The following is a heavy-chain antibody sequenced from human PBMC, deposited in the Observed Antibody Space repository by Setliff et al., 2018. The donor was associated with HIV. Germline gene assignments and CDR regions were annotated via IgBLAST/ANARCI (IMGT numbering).Heavy chain of an antibody. J-gene: IGHJ4*02. CDR3: ARGFASWYGGGGSAY. V-gene: IGHV1-18*01. CDR2: ISAYNGKT. Sequence: ASVKVSCKAYGYTFTSFGISWVRQAPGQGLERMGWISAYNGKTNYAQQFQGRATMTTDTSTNTAYMELRSLRSDDTALYYCARGFASWYGGGGSAYWGQGTLVTVSS. CDR1: GYTFTSFG. D-gene: IGHD6-13*01.